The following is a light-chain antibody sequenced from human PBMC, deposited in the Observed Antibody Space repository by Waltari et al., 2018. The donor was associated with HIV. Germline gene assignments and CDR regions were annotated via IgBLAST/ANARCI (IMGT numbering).Light chain of an antibody. CDR2: RDY. V-gene: IGLV1-47*01. Sequence: QSVLTQPPSASGTLGQRVTISCPGSNSNVGSKPVYWFQQVPGTAPKLLIYRDYQRLSGSPARFSGPKSAASASLTISGLRSEDEADYYCVAWDDSLSGYVFGTGTKVSVL. CDR3: VAWDDSLSGYV. CDR1: NSNVGSKP. J-gene: IGLJ1*01.